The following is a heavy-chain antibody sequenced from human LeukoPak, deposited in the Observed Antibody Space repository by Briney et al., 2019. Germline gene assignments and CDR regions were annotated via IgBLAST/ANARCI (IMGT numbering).Heavy chain of an antibody. D-gene: IGHD6-13*01. Sequence: ASVKVSCKASGGTFSSYAISWVRQAPGQGLEWMGGIIPIFGTANYAQKFQGRVTITADKSTSTAYMELSSLRSEDTAVYYCARDSSSWSITNWFDPWGQGTLVTVSS. V-gene: IGHV1-69*06. CDR2: IIPIFGTA. J-gene: IGHJ5*02. CDR1: GGTFSSYA. CDR3: ARDSSSWSITNWFDP.